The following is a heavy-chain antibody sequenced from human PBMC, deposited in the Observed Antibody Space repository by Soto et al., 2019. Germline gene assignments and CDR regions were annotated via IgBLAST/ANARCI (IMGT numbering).Heavy chain of an antibody. CDR2: TYPGDSDT. V-gene: IGHV5-51*01. CDR1: GYSFTSYW. J-gene: IGHJ5*02. CDR3: ARRHYDFWSGSPNWFDP. D-gene: IGHD3-3*01. Sequence: PGESLKISCKGSGYSFTSYWIGWVRQMPGKGLEWMGITYPGDSDTRYSPSFQGQVTISADKSISTAYLQWSSLKASDTAMYYCARRHYDFWSGSPNWFDPWGQGTLVTVSS.